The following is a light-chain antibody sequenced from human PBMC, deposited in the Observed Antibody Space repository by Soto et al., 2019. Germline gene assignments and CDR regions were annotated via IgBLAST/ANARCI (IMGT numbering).Light chain of an antibody. Sequence: QSVLTQPPSASGTPGQRVTISCSGGSSNIGTNYVYWYQQLPGTAPKLLIYRNNLRPSGVPDRFSASKSGTSASLAISGLRSEDEGDYFCAGWDDSLHGLLFGAGTKVTDL. CDR3: AGWDDSLHGLL. CDR2: RNN. J-gene: IGLJ1*01. V-gene: IGLV1-47*01. CDR1: SSNIGTNY.